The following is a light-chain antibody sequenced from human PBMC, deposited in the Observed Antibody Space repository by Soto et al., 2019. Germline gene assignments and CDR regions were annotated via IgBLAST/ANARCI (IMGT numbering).Light chain of an antibody. J-gene: IGKJ5*01. V-gene: IGKV1-39*01. CDR2: SAS. CDR1: QSINNY. CDR3: QQSLTMPIT. Sequence: DIHVTQSRASLSVSVGDRVTITCRASQSINNYLNWYLQRPGQAPKLLIRSASTLQRGVPSRFSGSGSRTEFTLTIADLQPDDFGTYYCQQSLTMPITFGHGTRLEIK.